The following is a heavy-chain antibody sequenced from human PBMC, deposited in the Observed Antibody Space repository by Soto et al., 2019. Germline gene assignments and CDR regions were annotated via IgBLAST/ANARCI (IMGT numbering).Heavy chain of an antibody. D-gene: IGHD2-15*01. CDR3: ARGGYSSGGSCYSYQRPWYFDL. Sequence: EVQLVQSGGGLVQPGGSLRLSCSASGFTFSNYVMNWVRQAPGKGLEYVSVITSNGGSTYYANSVKGRFTISRDNTKNTLYLDMGSLRTEDMAVYYCARGGYSSGGSCYSYQRPWYFDLCGRGTLVTVSS. CDR2: ITSNGGST. CDR1: GFTFSNYV. V-gene: IGHV3-64*01. J-gene: IGHJ2*01.